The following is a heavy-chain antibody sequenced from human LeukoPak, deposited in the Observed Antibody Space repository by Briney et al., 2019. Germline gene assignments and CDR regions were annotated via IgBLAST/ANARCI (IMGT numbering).Heavy chain of an antibody. CDR3: ARDGGAATPYDY. CDR1: GFTFSTYW. J-gene: IGHJ4*02. Sequence: GGSLRLSCVASGFTFSTYWIHWVRQAPGKGLVWVSRITNDESSANYAVSVNGRFIISRDDAKSTVYLQMNSLTAEDTAVYYCARDGGAATPYDYWGQGTLVTVSS. CDR2: ITNDESSA. D-gene: IGHD2-15*01. V-gene: IGHV3-74*01.